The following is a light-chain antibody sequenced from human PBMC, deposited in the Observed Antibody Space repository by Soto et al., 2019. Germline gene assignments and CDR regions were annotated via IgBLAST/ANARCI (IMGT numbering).Light chain of an antibody. CDR1: QSVSSN. V-gene: IGKV3-15*01. J-gene: IGKJ1*01. CDR2: GAS. CDR3: QQYNNWPLA. Sequence: EIVMTQSPATLSVSPGERATLSCRASQSVSSNLAWYQQKPGQAPRLLIYGASTRATGIPARFSGSGSGTEFPLTISSLQSEDCAVYYCQQYNNWPLAFGQGTKVEIK.